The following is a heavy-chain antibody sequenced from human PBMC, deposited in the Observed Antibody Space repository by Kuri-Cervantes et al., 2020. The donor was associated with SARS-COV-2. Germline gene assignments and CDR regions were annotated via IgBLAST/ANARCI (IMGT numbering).Heavy chain of an antibody. D-gene: IGHD6-13*01. V-gene: IGHV3-7*01. CDR1: GFTFSSYG. CDR3: ARDPAAGLYYYYMDV. J-gene: IGHJ6*03. CDR2: IEQDGSEK. Sequence: GESLKISCAASGFTFSSYGMHWVRQAPGKGLEWVANIEQDGSEKYYVDSVKGRFTISRDNAKNSLYLQMNSLRAEDTAVYYCARDPAAGLYYYYMDVWGKGTTVTVSS.